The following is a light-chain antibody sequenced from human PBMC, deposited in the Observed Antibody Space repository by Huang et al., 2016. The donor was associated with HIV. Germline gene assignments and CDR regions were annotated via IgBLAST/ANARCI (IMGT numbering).Light chain of an antibody. CDR2: GAS. CDR1: QSVSSTY. V-gene: IGKV3-20*01. CDR3: QQYGSSLPLT. Sequence: EIVLTQSPGTLSLSPGERATLSCRASQSVSSTYLAWYQQKPGQAPRLLSYGASSRATAIPDRFSGSGSGTDFTLTISRLEPEDFAVYYCQQYGSSLPLTFGGGTKVEIK. J-gene: IGKJ4*01.